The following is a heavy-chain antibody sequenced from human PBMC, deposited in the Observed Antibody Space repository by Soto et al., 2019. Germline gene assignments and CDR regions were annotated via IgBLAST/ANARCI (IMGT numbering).Heavy chain of an antibody. V-gene: IGHV4-39*01. Sequence: PSETLSLTCAVSGGSISSSSYYWGWIRQPPGKGLEWIGSIYYSGSTYYNPSLKSRVTISVDTSKNQFSLKLSSVTAADTAVYYCARTSITMIVVVITNWFDPWGQGTLVTVSS. J-gene: IGHJ5*02. CDR1: GGSISSSSYY. CDR2: IYYSGST. CDR3: ARTSITMIVVVITNWFDP. D-gene: IGHD3-22*01.